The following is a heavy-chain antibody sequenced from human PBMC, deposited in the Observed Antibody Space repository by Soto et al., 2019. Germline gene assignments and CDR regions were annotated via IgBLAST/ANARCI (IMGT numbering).Heavy chain of an antibody. D-gene: IGHD6-13*01. CDR1: GDSINSSDYY. J-gene: IGHJ4*02. CDR3: ARHVNSSSYFDY. V-gene: IGHV4-39*01. CDR2: ISYSGTT. Sequence: SETLSLTCTVSGDSINSSDYYWGCIRQPPGKWLEWIGSISYSGTTYYNPSLKSRVTISVDPSKTHFSLRLTSLTAPDTALYYCARHVNSSSYFDYWGQGTPVTVSS.